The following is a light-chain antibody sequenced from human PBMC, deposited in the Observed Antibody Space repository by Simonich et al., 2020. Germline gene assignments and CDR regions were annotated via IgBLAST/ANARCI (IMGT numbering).Light chain of an antibody. CDR1: QSISSW. J-gene: IGKJ1*01. CDR3: QQYYSYPRT. Sequence: DIQMTQSPSTLSASVGDRVTITCRASQSISSWLAWYQQKPGKAPKLLIYKGSSLESGVPSRFSGSGSGTEFTLTISSLQPEDFATYYCQQYYSYPRTFGQGTKVEIK. CDR2: KGS. V-gene: IGKV1-5*03.